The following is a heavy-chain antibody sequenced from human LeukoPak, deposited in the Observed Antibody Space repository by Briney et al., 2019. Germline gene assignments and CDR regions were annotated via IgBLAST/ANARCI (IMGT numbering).Heavy chain of an antibody. Sequence: GGSLRLSCAASGFTVSSNYMSWVRQAPGKGLEWVSVIYTGGTTYYADSVKGRFTISRDSSKNTLYLQMSSLRVEDTAVYYCASQQWRAGFDYWGQGTLFTVSS. CDR3: ASQQWRAGFDY. CDR2: IYTGGTT. J-gene: IGHJ4*02. D-gene: IGHD6-19*01. V-gene: IGHV3-53*01. CDR1: GFTVSSNY.